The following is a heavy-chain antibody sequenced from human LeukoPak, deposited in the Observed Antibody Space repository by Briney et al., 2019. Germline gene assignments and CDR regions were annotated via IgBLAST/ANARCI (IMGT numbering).Heavy chain of an antibody. CDR2: IYHSGST. CDR3: ARGVRIAAAVPTTYYMDV. CDR1: GGPISSGGYY. Sequence: SQTLSLTCTVSGGPISSGGYYWSWIRQPPGKGLEWIGYIYHSGSTYYNPSLKSRVTISVDTSKNQFSLKLSSVTAADTAVYYCARGVRIAAAVPTTYYMDVWGKGTTVTVSS. D-gene: IGHD6-13*01. J-gene: IGHJ6*03. V-gene: IGHV4-30-2*01.